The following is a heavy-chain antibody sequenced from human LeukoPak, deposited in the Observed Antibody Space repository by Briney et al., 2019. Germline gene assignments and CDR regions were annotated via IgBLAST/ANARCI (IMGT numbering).Heavy chain of an antibody. CDR2: INPDGSFT. J-gene: IGHJ4*02. CDR1: GFTFSDYW. V-gene: IGHV3-74*01. Sequence: GGSLRLSCAASGFTFSDYWMHWVRQVPGKGLVWVSRINPDGSFTNHADSVKGRFTISRDNAKNTLYLQMNSLRVEDTAVYYCARGRPHGNDYWGQGTLVTVSS. CDR3: ARGRPHGNDY. D-gene: IGHD4-23*01.